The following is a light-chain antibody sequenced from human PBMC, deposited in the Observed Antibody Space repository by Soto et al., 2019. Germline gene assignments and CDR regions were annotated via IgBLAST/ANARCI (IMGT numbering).Light chain of an antibody. CDR2: SDN. V-gene: IGLV1-44*01. J-gene: IGLJ1*01. CDR1: SSNIGGNT. Sequence: QSVLTQPPSASGTPGQRVTISCSGSSSNIGGNTVSWYQQLPGTAPKLLIYSDNQRPSGVPDRFSGSKSGTSASLAISGLQSEDEADYYCAACDDRLTGYVFGTGTKVTVL. CDR3: AACDDRLTGYV.